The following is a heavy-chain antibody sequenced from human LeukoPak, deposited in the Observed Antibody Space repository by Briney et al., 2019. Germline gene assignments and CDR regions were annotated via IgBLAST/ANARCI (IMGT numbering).Heavy chain of an antibody. CDR1: GGTFINYA. D-gene: IGHD2-2*01. J-gene: IGHJ5*02. CDR3: ARVGGCSSTSCYEGWFDP. Sequence: ASVTVSFKASGGTFINYAISWVRQAPGQGREWMGGIIPIFGTANYAQKFQGRVTITADESTSTAYMELSSLRSEDTAVYYCARVGGCSSTSCYEGWFDPLGQGTLVTGSS. CDR2: IIPIFGTA. V-gene: IGHV1-69*13.